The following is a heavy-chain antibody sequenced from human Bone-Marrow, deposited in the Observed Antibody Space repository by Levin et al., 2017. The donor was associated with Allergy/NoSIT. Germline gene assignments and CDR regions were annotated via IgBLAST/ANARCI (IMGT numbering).Heavy chain of an antibody. CDR1: GGSISSYS. J-gene: IGHJ2*01. CDR2: IYYSGST. Sequence: KSGGSLRLSCTVSGGSISSYSWSWIRQSPGQGLEWIGNIYYSGSTDYNPSLKSRVTMSLDTAKNHFSLKLSSVTAADTAVYHCARTAMITIGGVSRPWHFDRWGRGTLVTVSS. D-gene: IGHD3-16*01. CDR3: ARTAMITIGGVSRPWHFDR. V-gene: IGHV4-59*01.